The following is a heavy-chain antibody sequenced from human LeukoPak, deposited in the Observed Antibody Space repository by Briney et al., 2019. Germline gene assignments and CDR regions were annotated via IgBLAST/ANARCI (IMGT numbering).Heavy chain of an antibody. J-gene: IGHJ4*02. CDR1: GVSISSYY. CDR3: ASAKWIQLWSLTFDY. CDR2: IYYSGST. Sequence: SETLSLTCTVSGVSISSYYWSWIRQPPGKGLEWLGYIYYSGSTNYNPSLKSRVTISVDTSKNQFSLKLSSVTAADTAVYYCASAKWIQLWSLTFDYWGQGTLVTVSS. V-gene: IGHV4-59*08. D-gene: IGHD5-18*01.